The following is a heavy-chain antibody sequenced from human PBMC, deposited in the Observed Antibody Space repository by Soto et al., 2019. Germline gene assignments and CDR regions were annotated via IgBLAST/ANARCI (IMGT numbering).Heavy chain of an antibody. V-gene: IGHV4-4*07. CDR1: GGSIIGYY. J-gene: IGHJ4*02. CDR2: IYSSWGT. CDR3: ARSGGSFNFDY. Sequence: PSETLSLTCTVSGGSIIGYYWIWIRQPAGKGLEWIGRIYSSWGTNYNPSFKSRVTMSEDTSNNQFSLKVSSVTAADTAVYYCARSGGSFNFDYWGQGTLVTVSS. D-gene: IGHD1-26*01.